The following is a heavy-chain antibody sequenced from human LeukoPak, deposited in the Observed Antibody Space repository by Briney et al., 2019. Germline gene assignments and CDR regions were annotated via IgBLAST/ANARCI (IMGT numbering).Heavy chain of an antibody. CDR2: IGGSNGIT. J-gene: IGHJ6*02. Sequence: PGGSLRLSCAASRFTFNSYAMSWVRQAPGKGLEWVSVIGGSNGITFYVGSVKGRFTISRDNSKNTLYLQVNSLRAEDTALYYCARGKPVTGTPDYYSYGMDVWGQGTMVTVSS. V-gene: IGHV3-23*01. CDR3: ARGKPVTGTPDYYSYGMDV. D-gene: IGHD1-20*01. CDR1: RFTFNSYA.